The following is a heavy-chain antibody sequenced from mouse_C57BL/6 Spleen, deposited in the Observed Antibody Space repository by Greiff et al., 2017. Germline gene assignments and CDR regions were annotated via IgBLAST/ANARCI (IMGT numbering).Heavy chain of an antibody. CDR1: GYTFTSYG. CDR2: IYPRSGNT. J-gene: IGHJ2*01. V-gene: IGHV1-81*01. CDR3: ARTLYYYGSSPHYFDY. Sequence: QVQLQQSGAELARPGASVKLSCKASGYTFTSYGISWVKQRTGQGLEWIGEIYPRSGNTYYNEKFKGKATLTADKSSSTAYMELRSLTSEDSAVYFCARTLYYYGSSPHYFDYWGQGTTLTVSS. D-gene: IGHD1-1*01.